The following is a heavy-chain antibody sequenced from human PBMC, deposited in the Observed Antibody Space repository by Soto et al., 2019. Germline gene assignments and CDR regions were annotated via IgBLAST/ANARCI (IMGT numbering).Heavy chain of an antibody. D-gene: IGHD6-6*01. CDR3: ARVFGSIAARPGGFGYYYYMDV. CDR2: IWYDGSNK. J-gene: IGHJ6*03. V-gene: IGHV3-33*01. Sequence: VQLVESGGGVVQPGRSLRLSCAASGFTFSSYGMHWVRQAPGKGLEWVAVIWYDGSNKYYADSVKGRFTISRDNSKNTLYLQMNSLRAEDTAVYYCARVFGSIAARPGGFGYYYYMDVWGKGTTVTVSS. CDR1: GFTFSSYG.